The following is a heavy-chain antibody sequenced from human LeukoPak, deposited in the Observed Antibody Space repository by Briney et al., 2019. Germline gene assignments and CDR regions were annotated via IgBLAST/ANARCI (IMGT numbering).Heavy chain of an antibody. CDR3: VKDRSGTYTFDF. CDR1: GFTFSNYA. CDR2: IRGNGVDT. D-gene: IGHD1-26*01. J-gene: IGHJ4*02. V-gene: IGHV3-64D*09. Sequence: PGGSLRLSCAASGFTFSNYAMSWVRQAPGKGLEYVSTIRGNGVDTYYADSVKGRFTISRDNSKNTLYLQMSSLRAEDTALYYCVKDRSGTYTFDFWGQGTLVTVSS.